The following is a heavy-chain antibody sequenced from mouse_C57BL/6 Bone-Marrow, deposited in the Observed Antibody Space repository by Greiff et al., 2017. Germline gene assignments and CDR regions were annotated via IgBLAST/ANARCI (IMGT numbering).Heavy chain of an antibody. CDR2: ISYDGSN. CDR3: ARGLLLRQ. Sequence: EVQLQQSGPGLVKPSQSLSLTCSATGYSFTSGYYWKWIRQSPGNKLEWMGYISYDGSNNYNPSLKNRISITRDTSKNQFFLKLNSVTTEDTATYDLARGLLLRQWGQGTLVTVSA. D-gene: IGHD1-1*01. V-gene: IGHV3-6*01. CDR1: GYSFTSGYY. J-gene: IGHJ3*02.